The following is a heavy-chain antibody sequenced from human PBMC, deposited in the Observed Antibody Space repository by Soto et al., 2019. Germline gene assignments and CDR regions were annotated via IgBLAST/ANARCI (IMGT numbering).Heavy chain of an antibody. CDR2: IIPMLSMS. V-gene: IGHV1-69*02. D-gene: IGHD3-10*01. CDR1: GVTFNSYT. CDR3: ATSYGSGSRPFDY. J-gene: IGHJ4*02. Sequence: QVQLVQSGAEVKKSGSSVRVSCKASGVTFNSYTLSWVRQAPGQRLEWMGRIIPMLSMSTYAQKFQGRVSIIADKSTNTVYLDPSSLRSDDTAIYYCATSYGSGSRPFDYWGQGTLVTVSS.